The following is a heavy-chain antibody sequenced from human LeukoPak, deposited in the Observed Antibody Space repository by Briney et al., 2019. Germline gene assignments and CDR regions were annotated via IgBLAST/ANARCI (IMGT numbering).Heavy chain of an antibody. D-gene: IGHD3-3*01. J-gene: IGHJ5*02. CDR3: AKGGIGERGSTDA. CDR1: GFTFSSYA. V-gene: IGHV3-23*01. Sequence: PGGSLRLSCAASGFTFSSYAITWVRQAPGKGLEWVSSIGTSGNTYCADSVRGRFTISRENSRNTVYLQMNSLRVEDTATYYCAKGGIGERGSTDAWGQGTLVTVSS. CDR2: IGTSGNT.